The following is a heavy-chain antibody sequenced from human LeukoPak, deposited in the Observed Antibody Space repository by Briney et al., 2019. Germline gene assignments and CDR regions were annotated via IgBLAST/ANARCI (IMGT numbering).Heavy chain of an antibody. J-gene: IGHJ3*02. V-gene: IGHV1-2*02. D-gene: IGHD3-22*01. CDR1: GYTFTVYY. CDR2: IHPNTGGT. Sequence: GASVTVSFKASGYTFTVYYMHWVRQAPGQGLEWMGWIHPNTGGTKYAQKFQGRVTMTRDTSSSTAYMELSSLRSADTAVYYCASEYKYDSSGANAFDIWGQGTMVTVSS. CDR3: ASEYKYDSSGANAFDI.